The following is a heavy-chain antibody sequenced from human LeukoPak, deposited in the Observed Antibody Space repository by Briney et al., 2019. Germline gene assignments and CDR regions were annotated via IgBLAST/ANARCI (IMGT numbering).Heavy chain of an antibody. D-gene: IGHD6-19*01. V-gene: IGHV7-4-1*02. CDR1: GYTFTSYA. CDR3: ARDFRRYSSGWYLRDFDY. J-gene: IGHJ4*02. CDR2: INNNTGNP. Sequence: ASVKVSCKASGYTFTSYAMNWVRQAPGQGLEWMGWINNNTGNPTYAQGFTGRFVFSLDTSVSTAYLQISSLKAEDTAVYYCARDFRRYSSGWYLRDFDYWGQGTLVTVSS.